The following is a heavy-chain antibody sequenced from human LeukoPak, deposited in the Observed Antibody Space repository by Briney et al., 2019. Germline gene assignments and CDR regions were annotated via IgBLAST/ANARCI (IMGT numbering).Heavy chain of an antibody. Sequence: PGGSLRLSCAASGFTFSSYSMNWVRQAPGKGLEWASSISSSSSYIHHADSVKGRFTISRDNAKNSLYLQMNSLRAEDTAVYYCAKGKGFYSSSWKDNWFDPWGQGTLVTVSS. CDR1: GFTFSSYS. CDR3: AKGKGFYSSSWKDNWFDP. V-gene: IGHV3-21*01. J-gene: IGHJ5*02. CDR2: ISSSSSYI. D-gene: IGHD6-13*01.